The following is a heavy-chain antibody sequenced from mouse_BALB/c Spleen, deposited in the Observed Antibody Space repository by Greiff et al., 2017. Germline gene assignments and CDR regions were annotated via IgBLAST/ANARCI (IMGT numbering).Heavy chain of an antibody. J-gene: IGHJ2*01. Sequence: VQLQQSGPGLVQPSQSLSITCTVSGFSLTSYGVHWVRQSPGKGLEWLGVIWSGGSTDYNAAFISRLSISKDNSKSQVFFKMNSLQANDTAIYYCARMRLRLYYFDYWGQGTTLTVSS. CDR2: IWSGGST. CDR3: ARMRLRLYYFDY. D-gene: IGHD2-2*01. V-gene: IGHV2-2*02. CDR1: GFSLTSYG.